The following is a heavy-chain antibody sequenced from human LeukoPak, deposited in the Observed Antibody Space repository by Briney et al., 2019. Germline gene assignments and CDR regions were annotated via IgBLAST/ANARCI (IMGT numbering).Heavy chain of an antibody. V-gene: IGHV3-9*01. CDR3: AKDLYGSSWYPPRFDP. J-gene: IGHJ5*02. Sequence: GGSLRLFCAASGFTFDVYAMHWVRQAPGRGLEWVSGISWNSAGIGYADSVNGLFTISRDNAKNSLYLQMNSLSPEDTALYYCAKDLYGSSWYPPRFDPWGQGTLVTVSS. CDR1: GFTFDVYA. CDR2: ISWNSAGI. D-gene: IGHD6-13*01.